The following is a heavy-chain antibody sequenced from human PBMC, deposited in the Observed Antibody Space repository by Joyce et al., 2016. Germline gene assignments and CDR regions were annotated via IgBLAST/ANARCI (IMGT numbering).Heavy chain of an antibody. Sequence: HVQLVQSGAEVRKPGSSVTVSCKASGGTLSSDVFTWVRQAPGQGLWWMGGIIPKCGSEKYAQHLHGRLTITADESTSTVHMELSSLTSADTAVYFCARSRGWYSPDDHWGQGTLVSVSS. D-gene: IGHD6-19*01. J-gene: IGHJ4*02. CDR3: ARSRGWYSPDDH. CDR2: IIPKCGSE. CDR1: GGTLSSDV. V-gene: IGHV1-69*01.